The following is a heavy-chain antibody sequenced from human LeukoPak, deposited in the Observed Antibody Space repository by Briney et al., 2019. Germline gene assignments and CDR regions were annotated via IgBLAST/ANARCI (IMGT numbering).Heavy chain of an antibody. V-gene: IGHV3-21*01. J-gene: IGHJ4*02. CDR3: ASSGYYYDYFDY. CDR2: ISSSSSYI. Sequence: PGRSLRLSCAASGFTFSSYSMNWVRQAPGKGLEWVSSISSSSSYIYYADSVKGRFTISRDNAKNSLYLQMNSLRAEDTAVYYCASSGYYYDYFDYWGQGTLVTVSS. D-gene: IGHD3-22*01. CDR1: GFTFSSYS.